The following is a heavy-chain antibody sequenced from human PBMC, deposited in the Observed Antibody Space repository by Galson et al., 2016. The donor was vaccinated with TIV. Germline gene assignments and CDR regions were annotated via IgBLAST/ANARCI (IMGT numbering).Heavy chain of an antibody. CDR3: AFPPCSYGGCYYDH. Sequence: SLRLSCAASGFTFSSYWMHWVRQVPGKGLMWVSRINSDGSTAIYADSVKGRFTISRDNAKNTLYLQMSSLTAEDTAVYYCAFPPCSYGGCYYDHWGQGTLVTVSS. J-gene: IGHJ4*02. V-gene: IGHV3-74*01. D-gene: IGHD3-16*01. CDR1: GFTFSSYW. CDR2: INSDGSTA.